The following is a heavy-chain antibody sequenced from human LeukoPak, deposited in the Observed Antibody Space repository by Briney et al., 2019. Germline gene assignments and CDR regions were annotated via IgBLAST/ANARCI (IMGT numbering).Heavy chain of an antibody. CDR2: INPNSGGT. V-gene: IGHV1-2*02. J-gene: IGHJ6*02. D-gene: IGHD1-20*01. Sequence: ASVTVSCKASGYTFTGYYMHWVRQAPGQGLEWMGWINPNSGGTNYAQKFQGRVTMTRDTSISTAYMELSRLRSDDTAVYYCARGGGSITGTPGYYYYGMDVWGQGTTVTVSS. CDR1: GYTFTGYY. CDR3: ARGGGSITGTPGYYYYGMDV.